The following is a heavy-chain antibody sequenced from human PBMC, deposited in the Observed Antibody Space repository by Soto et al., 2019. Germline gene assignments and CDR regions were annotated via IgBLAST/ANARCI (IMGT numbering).Heavy chain of an antibody. J-gene: IGHJ5*01. CDR1: GGSFSDSY. CDR3: ARGRPAIATRWFDS. D-gene: IGHD2-2*01. CDR2: ITNSGRI. Sequence: SETLSLTCAVFGGSFSDSYWSWIRQSPGKGLEWIGEITNSGRIYYNPSLESRIIISGDMSKSQFSLEMRSVAAADMATYYCARGRPAIATRWFDSWSQGTLVTVS. V-gene: IGHV4-34*01.